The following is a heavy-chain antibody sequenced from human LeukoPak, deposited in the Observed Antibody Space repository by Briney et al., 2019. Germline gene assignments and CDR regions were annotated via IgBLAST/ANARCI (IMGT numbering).Heavy chain of an antibody. CDR2: ISYDGSNI. J-gene: IGHJ6*03. V-gene: IGHV3-30*18. D-gene: IGHD3-3*01. CDR1: GFTFSSYG. CDR3: AKLVLGYDFWSGFPLDYYYMDV. Sequence: GGSLRLSCAASGFTFSSYGMHWVRQAPGKGLEWVAVISYDGSNIYYADSVKGRFTISRDNSKNTLYLQMNSLRAEDTAVYYCAKLVLGYDFWSGFPLDYYYMDVWGKGTTVTVSS.